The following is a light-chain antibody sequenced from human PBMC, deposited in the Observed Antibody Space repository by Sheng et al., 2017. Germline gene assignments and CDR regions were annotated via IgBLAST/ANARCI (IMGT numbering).Light chain of an antibody. J-gene: IGLJ1*01. CDR3: SSYTSSSTTV. CDR2: DVN. Sequence: QSALTQPASVSGSPGXSITISCTGTSNDVGGYDYVSWYQQHPGKAPKLIIYDVNNRPSGVSDRFSSSKSGNTASLTISGLQAEDEADYYCSSYTSSSTTVFGTGTKVTVL. CDR1: SNDVGGYDY. V-gene: IGLV2-14*03.